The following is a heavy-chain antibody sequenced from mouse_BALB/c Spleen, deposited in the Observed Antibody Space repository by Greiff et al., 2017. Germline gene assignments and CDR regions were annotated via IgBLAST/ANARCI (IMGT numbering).Heavy chain of an antibody. V-gene: IGHV1-12*01. Sequence: QVQLQQSGAELVKPGASVKMSCKASGYTFTSYNMHWVKQTPGQGLEWIGAIYPGNGDTSYNQKFKGKATLTADKSSSTAYMQLSSLTSEDSAVYYCARRDYDAMDYWGQGTSVTVSS. CDR1: GYTFTSYN. J-gene: IGHJ4*01. CDR2: IYPGNGDT. CDR3: ARRDYDAMDY.